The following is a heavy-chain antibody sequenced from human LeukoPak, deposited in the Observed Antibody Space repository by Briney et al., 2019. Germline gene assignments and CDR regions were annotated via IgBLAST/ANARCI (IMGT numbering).Heavy chain of an antibody. D-gene: IGHD3-22*01. V-gene: IGHV4-39*02. CDR1: GGSISSSSYY. CDR3: AGETYYYDSSGYLD. Sequence: NASETLSLTCTVSGGSISSSSYYWGWIRQPPGKGLEWIGSIYYSGSTYYNPSLKSRVTISVDTSKNQFSLKLKSVTAADTAVYYCAGETYYYDSSGYLDWGQGTLVTVSS. CDR2: IYYSGST. J-gene: IGHJ4*02.